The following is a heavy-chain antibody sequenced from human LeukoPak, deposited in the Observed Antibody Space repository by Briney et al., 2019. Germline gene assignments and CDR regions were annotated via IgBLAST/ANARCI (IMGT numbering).Heavy chain of an antibody. V-gene: IGHV3-7*01. CDR2: IKQDGSEK. Sequence: GGSLRLSCAASGFTFSSYGMSWVRQAPGKGLEWVANIKQDGSEKYYVDSVKGRFTISRDNAKNSLYLQMNSLRAEDTAVYYCARGRRGSGYGLDYWGQGTLVTVSS. CDR3: ARGRRGSGYGLDY. CDR1: GFTFSSYG. D-gene: IGHD5-18*01. J-gene: IGHJ4*02.